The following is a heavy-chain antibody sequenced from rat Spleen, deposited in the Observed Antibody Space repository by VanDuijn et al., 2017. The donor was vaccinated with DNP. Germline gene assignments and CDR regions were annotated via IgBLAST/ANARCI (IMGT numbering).Heavy chain of an antibody. V-gene: IGHV5-22*01. CDR3: IRWNSGHFDY. CDR2: IGSDDYAP. J-gene: IGHJ2*01. Sequence: EVHLVESGGGLVQPGRSLKLSCAASGFTFSNYDMAWVRQAPTKGLEWVAYIGSDDYAPYYGDSVKGRFTISRDNAKSTLYLQMNSLRSEDMATYYCIRWNSGHFDYWGQGVMVTVSS. CDR1: GFTFSNYD. D-gene: IGHD4-3*01.